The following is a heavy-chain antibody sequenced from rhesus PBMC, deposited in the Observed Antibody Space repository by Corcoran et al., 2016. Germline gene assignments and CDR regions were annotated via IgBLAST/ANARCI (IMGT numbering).Heavy chain of an antibody. CDR3: ARGYFDY. J-gene: IGHJ4*01. CDR1: GGPISGGYD. CDR2: IYGSSGST. V-gene: IGHV4-76*01. Sequence: QVQLQESGPGLVKPSETLSRTCAVSGGPISGGYDRSGTRQPPGKGLEWIGYIYGSSGSTNYNPSLKNRVTISKDASKNEFSLKLSSVTAADTAVYYCARGYFDYWGQGVLVTVSS.